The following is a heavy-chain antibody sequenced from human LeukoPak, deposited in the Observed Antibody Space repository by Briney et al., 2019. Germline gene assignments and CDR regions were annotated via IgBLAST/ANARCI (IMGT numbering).Heavy chain of an antibody. J-gene: IGHJ4*02. CDR1: GYTFTGYY. V-gene: IGHV1-2*02. CDR3: ATSYTSVDILTGYYLDY. Sequence: VASVKVSCKASGYTFTGYYMHWVRQAPGQGLEWMGWINPNSGGTNYAQKFQGRVTMTRDTSISTAYMELSRLRSDDTAVYYCATSYTSVDILTGYYLDYWGQGTLVTVSS. D-gene: IGHD3-9*01. CDR2: INPNSGGT.